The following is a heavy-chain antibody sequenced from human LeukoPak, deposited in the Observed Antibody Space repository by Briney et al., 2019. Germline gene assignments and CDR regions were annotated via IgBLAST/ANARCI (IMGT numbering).Heavy chain of an antibody. CDR1: GFTFSAHW. V-gene: IGHV3-7*01. D-gene: IGHD3-22*01. J-gene: IGHJ5*02. Sequence: GGSLRLSCAASGFTFSAHWMSWVRQAPGKGLEWVANINQGGTEEQYVDSVKGRFTISRDNVKSSLYLQMNRLRAEDTAVYYCAGGYYWDRWGQGTLVTVSS. CDR3: AGGYYWDR. CDR2: INQGGTEE.